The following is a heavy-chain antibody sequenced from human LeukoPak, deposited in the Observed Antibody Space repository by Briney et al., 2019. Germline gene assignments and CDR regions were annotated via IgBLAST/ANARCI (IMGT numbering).Heavy chain of an antibody. CDR3: ARDFVEYSSSSLYYGMDV. J-gene: IGHJ6*02. V-gene: IGHV1-69*13. Sequence: SVKVSCKASGGTFSSYAISWVRQAPGQGLEWMGGIIPIFGTANYAQKFQGRVTITADESTSTAYMELSSLRSEDTAVYYCARDFVEYSSSSLYYGMDVWGQGTTVTVSS. CDR1: GGTFSSYA. D-gene: IGHD6-6*01. CDR2: IIPIFGTA.